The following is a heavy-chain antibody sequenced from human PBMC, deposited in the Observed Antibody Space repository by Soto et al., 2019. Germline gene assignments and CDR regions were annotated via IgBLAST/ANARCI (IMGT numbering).Heavy chain of an antibody. CDR3: TREVQLEFLGPRVTDY. Sequence: GGSLRLSCTASGFTFGDYAMSWFRQAPGKGLEWVGFIRSKAYGGTTEYAASVKGRFTISRDDSKSIAYLQMNSLKTEDTAVYYCTREVQLEFLGPRVTDYWGQGTLVTVSS. CDR2: IRSKAYGGTT. D-gene: IGHD1-1*01. V-gene: IGHV3-49*03. CDR1: GFTFGDYA. J-gene: IGHJ4*02.